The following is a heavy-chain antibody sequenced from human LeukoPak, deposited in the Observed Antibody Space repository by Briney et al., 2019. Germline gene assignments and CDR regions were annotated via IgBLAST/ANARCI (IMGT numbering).Heavy chain of an antibody. CDR3: ASSYPPFVVVTAIDYYYMDV. D-gene: IGHD2-21*02. CDR1: GGSISSSNW. J-gene: IGHJ6*03. V-gene: IGHV4-4*02. Sequence: PSETLSLTCAVSGGSISSSNWWSWVRQPPGKGLEWIGEIYHSGSTNYNPSLKSRVTISVDKSKNQFSLKLSSVTAADTAVYYCASSYPPFVVVTAIDYYYMDVWGKGTTVTISS. CDR2: IYHSGST.